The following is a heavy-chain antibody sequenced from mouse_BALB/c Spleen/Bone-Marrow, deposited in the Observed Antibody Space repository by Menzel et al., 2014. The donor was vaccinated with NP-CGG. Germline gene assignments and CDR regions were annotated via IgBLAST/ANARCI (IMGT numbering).Heavy chain of an antibody. Sequence: DVMLVESGGGLVQPGGSRKLSCAASGFTFSSFGMHWVRQAPEKGLEWVAYISSGSSTIYYADTVKGRFTISRDNPKNTRFLQMTSLRSEDTSMYYCARYYGNYSGYFDVWGAGTTVTVSS. V-gene: IGHV5-17*02. D-gene: IGHD2-1*01. J-gene: IGHJ1*01. CDR3: ARYYGNYSGYFDV. CDR1: GFTFSSFG. CDR2: ISSGSSTI.